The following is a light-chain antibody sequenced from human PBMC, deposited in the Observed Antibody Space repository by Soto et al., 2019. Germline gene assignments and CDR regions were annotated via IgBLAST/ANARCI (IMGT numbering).Light chain of an antibody. CDR2: AAS. CDR3: QQSYDALRT. CDR1: QTISTH. J-gene: IGKJ1*01. V-gene: IGKV1-39*01. Sequence: DIQMTQSPSSLSASVGDRVMITCRASQTISTHLNWYQQKPGKAPKLLIYAASDLQSGVPSRFSGSGSGTDFTLTISSLQPEDFATYYCQQSYDALRTFGQGTKVDIK.